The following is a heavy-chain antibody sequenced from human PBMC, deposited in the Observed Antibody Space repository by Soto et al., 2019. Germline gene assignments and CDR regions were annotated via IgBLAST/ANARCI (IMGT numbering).Heavy chain of an antibody. CDR3: ATDFPPTTVKPSVEYFHR. J-gene: IGHJ1*01. Sequence: RSLGLACSASGFTFSSCAMNWVRLAAGKGMEWVSVIRGSGDSTYYADSVKVRLTISRDNSMNRLYLQMNSLRADDTAIYYCATDFPPTTVKPSVEYFHRWGQGTLVTVYS. CDR1: GFTFSSCA. V-gene: IGHV3-23*01. CDR2: IRGSGDST. D-gene: IGHD4-17*01.